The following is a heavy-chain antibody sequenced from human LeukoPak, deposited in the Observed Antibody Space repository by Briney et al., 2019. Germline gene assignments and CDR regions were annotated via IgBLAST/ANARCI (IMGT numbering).Heavy chain of an antibody. CDR1: GGSMTSGSHY. V-gene: IGHV4-39*02. D-gene: IGHD3-10*01. CDR3: ARRLGDPFYYMDV. J-gene: IGHJ6*03. Sequence: PSETLSLTCSVSGGSMTSGSHYWGWVCQPPGKGLEWIGNIYYSGSTYYNPSLKSRVAIFIDTSKNHFSLALTSVTAADAGVYYCARRLGDPFYYMDVWGRGTTVTVSS. CDR2: IYYSGST.